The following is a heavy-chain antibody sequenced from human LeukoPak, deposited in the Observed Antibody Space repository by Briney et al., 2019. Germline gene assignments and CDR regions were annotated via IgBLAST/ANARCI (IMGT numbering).Heavy chain of an antibody. CDR1: GFTFSSYW. V-gene: IGHV3-74*01. CDR3: ARGRPHGNDY. D-gene: IGHD4-23*01. Sequence: GGSLRLSCAASGFTFSSYWMNWVRQAPGKGLVWVSRIASDGSCTTYADSVKGRFSISRDNAKNTLYLQMNSLRVEDTAVYYCARGRPHGNDYWGQGTLVTVSS. CDR2: IASDGSCT. J-gene: IGHJ4*02.